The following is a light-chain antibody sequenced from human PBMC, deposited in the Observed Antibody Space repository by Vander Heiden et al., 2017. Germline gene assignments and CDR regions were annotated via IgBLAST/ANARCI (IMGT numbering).Light chain of an antibody. Sequence: GSPGQSITISCTGTSSDVGGYNYVSWYQQHPGKAPKLVIYEVSNRPSGVSNRFSGSKSGNTASLTISGLQAEDEADYYCSSYTSSSTLVFGGGTKLTVL. V-gene: IGLV2-14*01. CDR1: SSDVGGYNY. J-gene: IGLJ2*01. CDR2: EVS. CDR3: SSYTSSSTLV.